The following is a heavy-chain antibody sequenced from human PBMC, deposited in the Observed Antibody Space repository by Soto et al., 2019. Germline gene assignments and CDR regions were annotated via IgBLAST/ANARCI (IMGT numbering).Heavy chain of an antibody. D-gene: IGHD3-3*01. V-gene: IGHV3-30-3*01. J-gene: IGHJ6*02. CDR2: ISYDGSNK. Sequence: QVPLVESGGGVVQPGRSLRLSCAASGFTFSSYAMHWVRQAPGKGLEWVAVISYDGSNKYYADSVKGRFTISRDNSKNTLCLQMNSLRAEDTAVYYCARDEIRFSWAYGMDVWGQGTTVTVSS. CDR3: ARDEIRFSWAYGMDV. CDR1: GFTFSSYA.